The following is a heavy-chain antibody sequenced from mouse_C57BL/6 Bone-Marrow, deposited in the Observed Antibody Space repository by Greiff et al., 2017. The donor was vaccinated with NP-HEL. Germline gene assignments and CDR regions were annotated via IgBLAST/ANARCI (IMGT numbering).Heavy chain of an antibody. CDR3: ARGGGNYGYYAMDY. CDR1: GYTFTSYW. J-gene: IGHJ4*01. D-gene: IGHD2-1*01. V-gene: IGHV1-69*01. Sequence: VQLQQPGAELVMPGASVKLSCKASGYTFTSYWMPWVTQRPGQGLEWIGEIDPSDSYTNYNQKFKGKSTLTVDKSSSTAYMQLSSLTSEDSAVYYCARGGGNYGYYAMDYWGQGTSVTVSS. CDR2: IDPSDSYT.